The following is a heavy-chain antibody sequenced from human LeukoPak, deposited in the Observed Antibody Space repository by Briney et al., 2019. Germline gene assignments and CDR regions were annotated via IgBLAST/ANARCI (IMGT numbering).Heavy chain of an antibody. V-gene: IGHV4-39*01. CDR3: ASPYYLGRGAFDI. J-gene: IGHJ3*02. CDR1: GGSISSYY. D-gene: IGHD3-10*01. Sequence: SETLSLTCTVSGGSISSYYWGWLRQPPGKGLEWIGSIYYSGSTYYNPSLKSRVTISVDTSKNQFSLKLSSVTAADTAVYYCASPYYLGRGAFDIWGQGTMVTVSS. CDR2: IYYSGST.